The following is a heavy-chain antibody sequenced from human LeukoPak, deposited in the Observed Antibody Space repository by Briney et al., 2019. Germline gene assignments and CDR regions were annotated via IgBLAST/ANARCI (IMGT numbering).Heavy chain of an antibody. CDR3: ARETPPGYYDSSGCSMFDY. V-gene: IGHV4-38-2*02. CDR1: GYSISSGYY. J-gene: IGHJ4*02. Sequence: SETLSLTCTVSGYSISSGYYWGWIRQPPGKGLEWIGSIYHSGSTYYNPSLKSRVTISVDTSKNQFSLKLSSVTAADTAVYYCARETPPGYYDSSGCSMFDYWGQGTLVTVSS. D-gene: IGHD3-22*01. CDR2: IYHSGST.